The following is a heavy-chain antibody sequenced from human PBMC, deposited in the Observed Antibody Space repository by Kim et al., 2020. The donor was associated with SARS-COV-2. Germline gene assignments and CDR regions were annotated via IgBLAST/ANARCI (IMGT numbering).Heavy chain of an antibody. J-gene: IGHJ4*02. V-gene: IGHV3-11*05. CDR3: ARVGLGSSSWYYFDY. Sequence: GGSLRLSCAASGFTFSDYYMTWIRQAPGKGLEWLSYISCSNGYTNYLDSVKGRFTISRDNAENSLFLQMDSLRADDTAVYYCARVGLGSSSWYYFDYWGQGMLVTVSS. D-gene: IGHD6-13*01. CDR1: GFTFSDYY. CDR2: ISCSNGYT.